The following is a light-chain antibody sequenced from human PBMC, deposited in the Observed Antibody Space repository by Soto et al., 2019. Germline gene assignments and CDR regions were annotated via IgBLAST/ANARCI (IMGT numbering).Light chain of an antibody. CDR2: EVS. J-gene: IGLJ1*01. Sequence: QSALTQPASVSGSPGQSITISCTGTSSDVGNYNLVSWYQQHPGKAPKLMIFEVSNRPSGVSNRFSGSKSGNTASQTISGLQAEDEADYYCISYTTSSTSYVFGTGTKLTVL. CDR3: ISYTTSSTSYV. CDR1: SSDVGNYNL. V-gene: IGLV2-14*02.